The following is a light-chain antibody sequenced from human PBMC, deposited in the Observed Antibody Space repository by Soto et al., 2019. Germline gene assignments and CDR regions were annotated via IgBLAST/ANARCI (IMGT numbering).Light chain of an antibody. CDR1: QSVSSY. J-gene: IGKJ4*01. CDR2: ETY. V-gene: IGKV3-11*01. Sequence: EIVLTQSPATLSLSPGERATLSCRASQSVSSYLAWYQQKPGQAPRLLIYETYNNATGIPARFSGSGSGTDFTLTVNSLESEDFAVYYCQQRSNWPLTFGGGTKVEI. CDR3: QQRSNWPLT.